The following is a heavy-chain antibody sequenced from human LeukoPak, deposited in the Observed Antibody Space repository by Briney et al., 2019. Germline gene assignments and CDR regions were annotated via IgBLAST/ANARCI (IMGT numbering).Heavy chain of an antibody. Sequence: PGGSLRLSCAASGFIFSNYWMSWVRQAPGKGLEWVANIKQDGSEKYYVDSVKGRFTISRDNAKNSLYLQMNSLRAEDTAVYYCARGPYYDFWSGQDYWGQGTLVTVSS. V-gene: IGHV3-7*04. D-gene: IGHD3-3*01. CDR3: ARGPYYDFWSGQDY. J-gene: IGHJ4*02. CDR1: GFIFSNYW. CDR2: IKQDGSEK.